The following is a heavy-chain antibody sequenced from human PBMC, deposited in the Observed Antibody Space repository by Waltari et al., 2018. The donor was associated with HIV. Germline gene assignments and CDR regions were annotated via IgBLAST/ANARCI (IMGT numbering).Heavy chain of an antibody. V-gene: IGHV3-66*01. D-gene: IGHD3-3*01. Sequence: EVQLVESGGGLVQPGGSLRLSCAASGFTVSNNYMNWVRQAPGKWLELVSIIYIGCNTYFADSVKGRFTIARDNSKNTLYLQMNGLRAEDTAVYYCAKTKLRHGGGYHGMDVWGQGTTVTVSS. CDR1: GFTVSNNY. CDR2: IYIGCNT. CDR3: AKTKLRHGGGYHGMDV. J-gene: IGHJ6*02.